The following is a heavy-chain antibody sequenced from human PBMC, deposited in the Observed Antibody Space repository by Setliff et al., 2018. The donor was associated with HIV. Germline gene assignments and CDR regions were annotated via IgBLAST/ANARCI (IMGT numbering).Heavy chain of an antibody. J-gene: IGHJ4*02. CDR1: GGSFSGYY. CDR3: ARGRRSSGWYVYH. D-gene: IGHD6-19*01. Sequence: TLSLTCAVYGGSFSGYYWSWIRQPPGKGLEWIGEINHSGSTNYNPSLKSRVTISVDTSTNQFSLKLSSVTAADTAVYYCARGRRSSGWYVYHWGQGTLVTVSS. V-gene: IGHV4-34*01. CDR2: INHSGST.